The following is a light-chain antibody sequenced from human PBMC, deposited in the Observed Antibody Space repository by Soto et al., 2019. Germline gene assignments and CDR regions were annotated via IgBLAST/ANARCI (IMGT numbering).Light chain of an antibody. CDR2: GTS. J-gene: IGKJ2*01. CDR1: HSINSH. CDR3: QQSYSTPFT. V-gene: IGKV1-39*01. Sequence: DIQLTQSPSSLSASEGDTVTITCRASHSINSHLNWYQQKSGEAPKFLIYGTSDLDTGVPSRFSGSGSGTDFTLTISSLQPEDCAIYYCQQSYSTPFTFGQGTKLEIK.